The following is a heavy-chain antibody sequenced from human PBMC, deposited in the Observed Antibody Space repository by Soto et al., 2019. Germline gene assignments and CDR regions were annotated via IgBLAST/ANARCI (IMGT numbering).Heavy chain of an antibody. V-gene: IGHV3-49*05. CDR3: TRDLGYDFWSRRRGFDP. Sequence: EVQLVESGGGLVKPGRSLRLSCTASEFSFGDYAMSWFRQAPEKGLEWVGFIRSKAYGGTTEYAAPVKGRFTISSDDSKSIAYLQMNSLKTADAAVYYSTRDLGYDFWSRRRGFDPWGQGTLVTVSS. CDR2: IRSKAYGGTT. CDR1: EFSFGDYA. J-gene: IGHJ5*02. D-gene: IGHD3-3*01.